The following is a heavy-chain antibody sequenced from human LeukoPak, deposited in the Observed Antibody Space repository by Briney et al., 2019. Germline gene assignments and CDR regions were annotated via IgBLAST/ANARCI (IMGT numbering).Heavy chain of an antibody. CDR2: ISGRGDYT. CDR3: AKGPWSSWYHYGMDV. D-gene: IGHD6-13*01. CDR1: GFTFSTYV. V-gene: IGHV3-23*01. Sequence: GGSLRLSCAASGFTFSTYVMTWVRQAPGKGLEWVSVISGRGDYTYYADSMKGRFTISRDNSKNSLFLQMNSLRAEDTAVYYCAKGPWSSWYHYGMDVWGKGTTVTVSS. J-gene: IGHJ6*04.